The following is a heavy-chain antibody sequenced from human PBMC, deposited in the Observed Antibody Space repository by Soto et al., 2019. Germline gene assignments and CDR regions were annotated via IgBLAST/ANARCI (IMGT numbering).Heavy chain of an antibody. Sequence: EVQLVASGGALVQPGGSLRLSCAASGFTFSSFWMSWVRQAPGKGLQWVANIKQDGSEKYYGDSVKGRFTISRDNSRDSLYLQMNSLRAEDTAVYYCARGITSDYWGQGTLATVSS. CDR1: GFTFSSFW. J-gene: IGHJ4*02. CDR2: IKQDGSEK. CDR3: ARGITSDY. D-gene: IGHD6-6*01. V-gene: IGHV3-7*01.